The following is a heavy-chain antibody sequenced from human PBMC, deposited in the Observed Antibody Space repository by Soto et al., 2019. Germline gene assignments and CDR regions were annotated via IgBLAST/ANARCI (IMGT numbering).Heavy chain of an antibody. CDR1: GYSFRNYC. D-gene: IGHD1-1*01. V-gene: IGHV1-46*01. CDR3: ARDGRPLTASWHYDL. Sequence: QVQLVQSGADVKKPGTSVKVTCKASGYSFRNYCMYWVRQAPGQGLEWKGMSNTRSGSTRYAQKIQNRVNLTRDTSTSTVYMDLSTLISADTAVYYCARDGRPLTASWHYDLWGPGTLVTVSS. CDR2: SNTRSGST. J-gene: IGHJ2*01.